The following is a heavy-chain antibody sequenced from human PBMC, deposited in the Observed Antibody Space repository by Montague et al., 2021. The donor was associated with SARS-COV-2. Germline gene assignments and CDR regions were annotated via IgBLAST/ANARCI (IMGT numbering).Heavy chain of an antibody. Sequence: SLRLSCAVSGFTFSSYSMNWVRQAPGKGLEWVSSISSSSSYIYYADSVKGRFTISRDNAKNSLYLQMNSLRAEDTAVYYCARDLTTVTTNYFDYWGQGTLVTVSS. CDR3: ARDLTTVTTNYFDY. CDR2: ISSSSSYI. J-gene: IGHJ4*02. CDR1: GFTFSSYS. D-gene: IGHD4-17*01. V-gene: IGHV3-21*01.